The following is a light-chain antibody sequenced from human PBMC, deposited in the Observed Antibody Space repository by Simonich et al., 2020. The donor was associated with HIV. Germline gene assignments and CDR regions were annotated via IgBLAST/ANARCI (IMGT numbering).Light chain of an antibody. CDR3: QKYNSAPRT. Sequence: DIQMTQSPSSLSASVGDRVTLTCQASQDINNYLNWYQQKPGKAPNLLIYGASNLETGVPSRFSGGGSGTDFTLTISSLQPEDVATYYCQKYNSAPRTFGQGTKVEIK. CDR1: QDINNY. CDR2: GAS. V-gene: IGKV1-33*01. J-gene: IGKJ1*01.